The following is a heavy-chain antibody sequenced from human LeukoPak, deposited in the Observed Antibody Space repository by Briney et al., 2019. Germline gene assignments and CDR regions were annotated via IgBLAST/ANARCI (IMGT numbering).Heavy chain of an antibody. CDR3: ARLKCISSTCPSRYVMDV. D-gene: IGHD2-2*01. CDR2: IYYSGST. Sequence: PSETLSLTCSVSGGSISSYYWSWIRQPPGKGLEYIGYIYYSGSTNYNPSLKSRVTISVDTSKDQFSLNLTSVTAADTAVYYCARLKCISSTCPSRYVMDVWGQGTTVTVSS. CDR1: GGSISSYY. V-gene: IGHV4-59*01. J-gene: IGHJ6*02.